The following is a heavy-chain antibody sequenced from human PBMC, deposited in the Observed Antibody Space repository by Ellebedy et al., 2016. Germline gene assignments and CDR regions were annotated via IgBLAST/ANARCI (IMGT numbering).Heavy chain of an antibody. D-gene: IGHD3-10*01. J-gene: IGHJ5*02. V-gene: IGHV4-34*01. CDR1: GGSFSGYY. CDR3: ARGRITMVRGEGRQRFDP. CDR2: INHSGST. Sequence: SETLSLXXAVYGGSFSGYYWSWIRQPPGKGLEWIGEINHSGSTNYNPSLKSRVTISVDTSKNQFSLKLSSVTAADTAVYYCARGRITMVRGEGRQRFDPWGQGTLVTVSS.